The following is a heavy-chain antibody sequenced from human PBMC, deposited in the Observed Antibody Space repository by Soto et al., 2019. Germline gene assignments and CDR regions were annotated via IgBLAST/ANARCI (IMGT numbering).Heavy chain of an antibody. CDR2: INAGNGKT. CDR3: ESVIRQQLPYGYSMDL. CDR1: GYTFTSYA. V-gene: IGHV1-3*01. J-gene: IGHJ6*03. Sequence: GASVKVSCKASGYTFTSYAMHCVRRAPGQRLEWMGWINAGNGKTKYQQNFQGRLTLTRDISASTAYMELRRLRSEDTDVYYCESVIRQQLPYGYSMDLWGKGTTVTVSS. D-gene: IGHD6-13*01.